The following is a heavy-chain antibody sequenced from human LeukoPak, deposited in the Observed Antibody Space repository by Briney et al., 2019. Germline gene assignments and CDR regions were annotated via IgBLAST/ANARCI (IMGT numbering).Heavy chain of an antibody. D-gene: IGHD2-15*01. CDR1: GFTFSTYA. Sequence: PGGSLRLSCSVSGFTFSTYAMNWVRQAPGKGLEWVSGFTGNGDKTYYADSVQGRFTISRDNSKNTLYLQMNSLRAEDTAEYYCAKRGGTESFYYYYYMDVWGKGTTVTVSS. CDR3: AKRGGTESFYYYYYMDV. V-gene: IGHV3-23*01. CDR2: FTGNGDKT. J-gene: IGHJ6*03.